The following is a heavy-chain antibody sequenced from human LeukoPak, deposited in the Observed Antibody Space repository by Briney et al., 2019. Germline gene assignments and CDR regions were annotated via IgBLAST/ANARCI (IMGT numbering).Heavy chain of an antibody. Sequence: GGSLRLSCAASGFTFSSYSMNWVRQAPGKGLEWVSSISSSSTYINYVDSVKGRFTISRDNAKNSLYLQMNSLRAEDTAVYYCARDRYYYYMDVWGKGTTVTISS. J-gene: IGHJ6*03. CDR3: ARDRYYYYMDV. CDR2: ISSSSTYI. CDR1: GFTFSSYS. V-gene: IGHV3-21*04.